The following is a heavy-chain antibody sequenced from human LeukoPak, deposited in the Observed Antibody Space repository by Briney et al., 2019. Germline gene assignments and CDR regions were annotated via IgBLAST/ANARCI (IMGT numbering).Heavy chain of an antibody. D-gene: IGHD3-3*01. CDR1: GFIFSTYA. J-gene: IGHJ2*01. Sequence: GGSLRLSCSASGFIFSTYAMHWVRQAPGKGLEYVSAISNNGYITYYADSVKGRVTISRDNSKKTLFLQMSSLRAEDTAVYFCVKAGVEDDWYFDLWGRGTLVTVSS. CDR2: ISNNGYIT. CDR3: VKAGVEDDWYFDL. V-gene: IGHV3-64D*06.